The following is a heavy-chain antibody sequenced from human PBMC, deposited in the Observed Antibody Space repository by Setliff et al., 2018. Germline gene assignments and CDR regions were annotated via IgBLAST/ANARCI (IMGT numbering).Heavy chain of an antibody. CDR2: VRSNSVGGTT. Sequence: GESLKISCTASGLTFADAWMNWVRQAPGKGLEWVARVRSNSVGGTTEYGAPVKGRFTLSRDDSKDTVYLQMNDLKTEDTGVYYCTGRTYGHQLGDYWGQGTLVTVSS. D-gene: IGHD3-10*01. CDR3: TGRTYGHQLGDY. V-gene: IGHV3-15*01. CDR1: GLTFADAW. J-gene: IGHJ4*02.